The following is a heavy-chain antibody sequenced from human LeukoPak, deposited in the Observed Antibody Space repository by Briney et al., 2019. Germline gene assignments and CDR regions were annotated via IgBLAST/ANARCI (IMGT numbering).Heavy chain of an antibody. J-gene: IGHJ6*03. CDR1: GGSISSGGYY. V-gene: IGHV4-30-2*01. CDR3: ARDRKYQPGAYYYYYYMDV. D-gene: IGHD2-2*01. Sequence: PSQTLSLTCTVSGGSISSGGYYWSWIRQPPGKGLEWIGYIYHSGSTYYNPSLKSRVTISVDRSKNQFSLKLSSVTAADTAVYYCARDRKYQPGAYYYYYYMDVWGKGTTVTVSS. CDR2: IYHSGST.